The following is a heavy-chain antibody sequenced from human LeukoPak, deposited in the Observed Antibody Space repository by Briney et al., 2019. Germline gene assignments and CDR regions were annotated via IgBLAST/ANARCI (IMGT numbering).Heavy chain of an antibody. CDR2: INPSGGST. Sequence: GASVKVSCKASGYTLTSYYMHWVRQAPGQGLEWMGIINPSGGSTSYAQKFQGRVTMTRDMSTSTVYTELSSLRSEDTAVYYCARPHELELPVFDYWGQGTLVTVSS. J-gene: IGHJ4*02. D-gene: IGHD1-7*01. V-gene: IGHV1-46*01. CDR1: GYTLTSYY. CDR3: ARPHELELPVFDY.